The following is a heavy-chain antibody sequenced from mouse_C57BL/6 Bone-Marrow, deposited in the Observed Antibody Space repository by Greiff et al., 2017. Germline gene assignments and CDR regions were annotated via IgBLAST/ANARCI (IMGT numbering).Heavy chain of an antibody. J-gene: IGHJ2*01. Sequence: VQLQQSGPGLVQPSQSLSITCTVSGFSLTSYGVHWVRQSPGKGLEWLGVIWSGGSTDYNAAFISRLSISKDNSKSQVFFKMNSLQADDTAIYYWARNGPPYYYGSSPFDYWGQGTTLTVSS. CDR2: IWSGGST. CDR1: GFSLTSYG. D-gene: IGHD1-1*01. CDR3: ARNGPPYYYGSSPFDY. V-gene: IGHV2-2*01.